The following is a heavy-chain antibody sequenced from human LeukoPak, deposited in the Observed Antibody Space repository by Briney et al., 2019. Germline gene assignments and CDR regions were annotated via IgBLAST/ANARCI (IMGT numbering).Heavy chain of an antibody. CDR2: ISGSGGST. D-gene: IGHD3-10*01. V-gene: IGHV3-23*01. Sequence: PGGSLRLSCAASGFTFSSYAMSWVRQAPGKGLEWVSAISGSGGSTYYADSVKGRFTISRDNSKNTLYLQMNSLRAEDTAVYYCAKDGGVRGVIMLDHFDYWGQGTLVTVSS. CDR1: GFTFSSYA. CDR3: AKDGGVRGVIMLDHFDY. J-gene: IGHJ4*02.